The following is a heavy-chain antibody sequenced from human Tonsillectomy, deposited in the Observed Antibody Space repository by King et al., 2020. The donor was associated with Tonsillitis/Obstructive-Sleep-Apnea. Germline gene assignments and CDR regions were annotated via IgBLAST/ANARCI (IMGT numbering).Heavy chain of an antibody. Sequence: QLQESGPGLVKPSETLSLTCTVSGYSISSGYYWGWIRQPPGKGLEWIGSIYHSGSTYYNPSLKSRVTISVDTSKNQFSLKLSSVTAADTAVYYCARDNSGSYSVGQPDAFDIWGQGTMVTVSS. CDR3: ARDNSGSYSVGQPDAFDI. CDR1: GYSISSGYY. V-gene: IGHV4-38-2*02. CDR2: IYHSGST. J-gene: IGHJ3*02. D-gene: IGHD1-26*01.